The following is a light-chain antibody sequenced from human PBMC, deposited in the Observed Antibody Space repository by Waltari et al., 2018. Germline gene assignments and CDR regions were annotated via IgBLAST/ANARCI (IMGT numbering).Light chain of an antibody. J-gene: IGKJ3*01. CDR1: QSVITY. CDR2: AAS. CDR3: QQSYNNPRT. Sequence: DVPMTQSTSSLSASVVDKVTITCRASQSVITYLNWYQQEPGKAPNLLIYAASSLKSGVPSRFSGSGSGTDFTLIISNLQPGDFATYYCQQSYNNPRTFGPGTKVNIK. V-gene: IGKV1-39*01.